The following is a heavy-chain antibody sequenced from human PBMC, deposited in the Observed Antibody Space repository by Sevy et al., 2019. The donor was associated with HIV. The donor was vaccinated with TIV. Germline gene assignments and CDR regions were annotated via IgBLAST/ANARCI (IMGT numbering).Heavy chain of an antibody. Sequence: ASVKVSCKVSGYTLSQVSMHWVRQVPGKGLEWMGSFDPEDGETIYAQKFQGRLTMTEDTSTDTAYMELSSLKSEDTAVFYCAITKDYYDSSGCPFDYWGQRTLVTDSS. CDR1: GYTLSQVS. D-gene: IGHD3-22*01. CDR2: FDPEDGET. CDR3: AITKDYYDSSGCPFDY. J-gene: IGHJ4*02. V-gene: IGHV1-24*01.